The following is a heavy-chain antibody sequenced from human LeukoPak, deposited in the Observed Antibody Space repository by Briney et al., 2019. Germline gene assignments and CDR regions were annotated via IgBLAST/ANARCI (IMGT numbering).Heavy chain of an antibody. CDR1: GVSISSYY. D-gene: IGHD6-13*01. J-gene: IGHJ4*02. CDR3: ARWSNWGYGEQQLRGGFDY. V-gene: IGHV4-59*01. CDR2: IYYSGST. Sequence: NASETLSLTCTVSGVSISSYYWSWIRQPPGKGLEWIGYIYYSGSTNYNPSLKSRVTISVDTSKNQFSLKLSSVTAADTAVYYCARWSNWGYGEQQLRGGFDYWGQGTLVTVSS.